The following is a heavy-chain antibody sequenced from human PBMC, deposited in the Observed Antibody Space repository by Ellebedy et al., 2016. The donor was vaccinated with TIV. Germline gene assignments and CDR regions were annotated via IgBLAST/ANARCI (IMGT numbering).Heavy chain of an antibody. CDR3: AKAGVGGTKVSPYYYYAMDV. J-gene: IGHJ6*02. V-gene: IGHV3-23*01. Sequence: GGSLRLSXAASGLTSNTNAMSWVRQAPGKGLEWVSVISGNGRITYNADSVKGRFTISTDNFKNTFYLQMNSLRAEDTALYYCAKAGVGGTKVSPYYYYAMDVWGQGTTVTVSS. CDR1: GLTSNTNA. D-gene: IGHD1-26*01. CDR2: ISGNGRIT.